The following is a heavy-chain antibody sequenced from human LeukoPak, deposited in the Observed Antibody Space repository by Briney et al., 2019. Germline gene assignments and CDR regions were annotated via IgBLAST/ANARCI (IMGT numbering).Heavy chain of an antibody. CDR3: ANLNPILGAP. V-gene: IGHV3-30*02. CDR1: GFTFSSYG. J-gene: IGHJ5*02. D-gene: IGHD1-26*01. Sequence: PGGSLRLSCAASGFTFSSYGMHWVRQAPGKGLEWVAFIRSDGSNKYYADSVKGRFTISRDNSKLYLQMNSLRAEDTAVYYCANLNPILGAPWGQGTLVTVSS. CDR2: IRSDGSNK.